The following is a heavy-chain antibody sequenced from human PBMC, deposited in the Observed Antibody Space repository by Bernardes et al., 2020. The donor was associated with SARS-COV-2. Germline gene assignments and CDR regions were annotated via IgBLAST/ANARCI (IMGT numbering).Heavy chain of an antibody. CDR1: GFTVSSYW. V-gene: IGHV3-74*01. CDR3: AKDFGGPVDN. CDR2: INIAGSRT. D-gene: IGHD3-3*01. Sequence: GGSLRLSCAASGFTVSSYWMHWVRQAPGKGLVWVSRINIAGSRTDYADSVRGRFTIFRDNAKNTLYLQMNSLRIEDTAVYYCAKDFGGPVDNWGQGTLVTVSS. J-gene: IGHJ4*02.